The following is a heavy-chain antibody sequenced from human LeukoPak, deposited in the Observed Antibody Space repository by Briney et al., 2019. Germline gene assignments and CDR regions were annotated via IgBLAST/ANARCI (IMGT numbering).Heavy chain of an antibody. CDR3: ASEEGNWCDP. J-gene: IGHJ5*02. V-gene: IGHV4-4*09. CDR2: IYTRGNT. Sequence: SETLSLTCSVSGVSISSFYRSWIRQPPGKGLEWIGYIYTRGNTNSNPSPRHRLIISADTSGNHVPLKLTSVPAADTAFYCCASEEGNWCDPWGQGILVTVSS. CDR1: GVSISSFY.